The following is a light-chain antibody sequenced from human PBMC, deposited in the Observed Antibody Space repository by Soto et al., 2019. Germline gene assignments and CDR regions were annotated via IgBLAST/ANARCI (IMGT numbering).Light chain of an antibody. Sequence: QSALTQPASVSGSPGQSITISCTGTSSDVGGYNHVSWYQQHPGKAPKLMIYEVSNRPSGVSSRFSASKSGNTASLTISGLQAEDEADYYCCSYTGRITCVFGTGTKVTVL. CDR2: EVS. J-gene: IGLJ1*01. V-gene: IGLV2-14*01. CDR1: SSDVGGYNH. CDR3: CSYTGRITCV.